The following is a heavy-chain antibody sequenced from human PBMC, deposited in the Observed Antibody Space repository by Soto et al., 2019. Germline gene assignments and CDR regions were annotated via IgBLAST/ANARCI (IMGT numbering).Heavy chain of an antibody. CDR2: IYPGGSDT. D-gene: IGHD6-19*01. J-gene: IGHJ6*02. CDR1: GYSFTSYW. Sequence: GEALKISCKGSGYSFTSYWIGWVRQMPGKGLEWVGIIYPGGSDTRYSPSFQGQVTTSADKSISTAYLQWSSPKASATAMYYCARTALAGTYYYSGMDVWGQGTPVTVSS. CDR3: ARTALAGTYYYSGMDV. V-gene: IGHV5-51*01.